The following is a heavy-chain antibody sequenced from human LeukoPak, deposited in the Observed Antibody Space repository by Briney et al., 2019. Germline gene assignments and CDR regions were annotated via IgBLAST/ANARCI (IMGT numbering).Heavy chain of an antibody. CDR2: IFHTGNS. J-gene: IGHJ3*02. CDR3: ARHPFSDGFDI. Sequence: KPSETLSLTCTVSGGSISSYYWSWIRQPPGKGLEWIAYIFHTGNSNYNPSLKGRVTISVDTSKNQFSLKVNSVTAADTAMYYCARHPFSDGFDIWGQGTMVTVSS. V-gene: IGHV4-59*08. CDR1: GGSISSYY.